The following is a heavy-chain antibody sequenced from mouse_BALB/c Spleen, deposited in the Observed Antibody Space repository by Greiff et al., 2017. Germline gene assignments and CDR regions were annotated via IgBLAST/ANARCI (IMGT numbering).Heavy chain of an antibody. J-gene: IGHJ2*01. Sequence: QVQLQQSGAELAKPGASVKMSCKASGYTFTSYWMHWVKQRPGQGLEWIGYINPSTGYTEYNQKFKDKATLTADKSSSTAYMQLSSLTSEDSAVYYCARSWHYFDYWGQGTTLTVSS. CDR2: INPSTGYT. CDR3: ARSWHYFDY. V-gene: IGHV1-7*01. CDR1: GYTFTSYW.